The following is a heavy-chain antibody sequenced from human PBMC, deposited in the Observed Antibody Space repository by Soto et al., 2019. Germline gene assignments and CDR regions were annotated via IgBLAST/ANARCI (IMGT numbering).Heavy chain of an antibody. CDR3: ARDERGTCTSSICYYFDY. Sequence: QVQLVQSGAEVKEPGASVKVSCKASGYTFTHYGFSWVRQAPGQGLEWMAWTSADNGDTNYAPKLQGRVTLTTDTSTGTAYMELRSLRSDDTALYYCARDERGTCTSSICYYFDYWGQGTLVTVSS. CDR2: TSADNGDT. V-gene: IGHV1-18*04. CDR1: GYTFTHYG. D-gene: IGHD2-2*01. J-gene: IGHJ4*02.